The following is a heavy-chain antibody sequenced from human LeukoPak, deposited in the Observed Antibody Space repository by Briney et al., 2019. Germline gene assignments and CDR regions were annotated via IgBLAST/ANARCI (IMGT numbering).Heavy chain of an antibody. D-gene: IGHD1-26*01. V-gene: IGHV1-8*03. Sequence: ASVKVSCKASGYMFTTYDMNRVRLASAQGPEWMGWMNPNNGRTGYAQKVQGRVTISRDTSTDTAYMKLNSLTSEDTAVYYCARGQWDSYDAWYFDHWGQGTLVTVSS. CDR1: GYMFTTYD. J-gene: IGHJ4*02. CDR2: MNPNNGRT. CDR3: ARGQWDSYDAWYFDH.